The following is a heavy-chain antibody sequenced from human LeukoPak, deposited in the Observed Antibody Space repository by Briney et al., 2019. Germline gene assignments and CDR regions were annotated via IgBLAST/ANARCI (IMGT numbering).Heavy chain of an antibody. CDR3: ARLGDEIAVSGLKYYHYSHTDV. CDR2: IYYTGTT. D-gene: IGHD6-19*01. V-gene: IGHV4-59*01. Sequence: SETLSPTCSVSGGSIRDFYWTWIRQPPGKGLEWIGYIYYTGTTNYSPSLRGRVIMSVDTSRNQFSLNLTSVTPADTAVYFCARLGDEIAVSGLKYYHYSHTDVWGSGTTVAVSS. J-gene: IGHJ6*03. CDR1: GGSIRDFY.